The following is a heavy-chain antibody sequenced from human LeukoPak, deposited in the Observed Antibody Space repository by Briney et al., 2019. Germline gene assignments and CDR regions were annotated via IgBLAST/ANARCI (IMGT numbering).Heavy chain of an antibody. CDR1: ASTFSSYW. CDR2: IKSDGRT. CDR3: ARAASEIGGYYPEYFRH. Sequence: GRCLRPSSPAAASTFSSYWTHCVRQAPGNGLVWVSRIKSDGRTNTADSGRGRFTISRNNAKNTVTLQMNSLKAETTGGYYWARAASEIGGYYPEYFRHWGQGSLVTVSS. J-gene: IGHJ1*01. D-gene: IGHD3-22*01. V-gene: IGHV3-74*01.